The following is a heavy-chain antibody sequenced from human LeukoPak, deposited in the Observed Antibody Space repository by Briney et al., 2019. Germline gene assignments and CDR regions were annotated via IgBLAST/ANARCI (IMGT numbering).Heavy chain of an antibody. CDR2: IKQDGSEK. V-gene: IGHV3-7*01. CDR1: GFTFSSYW. D-gene: IGHD6-6*01. J-gene: IGHJ4*02. CDR3: ARESSGSSSSFDY. Sequence: GGSLRLSCAASGFTFSSYWMSWVRQAPGKGLEWVAHIKQDGSEKYYVDSVKGRFTISRDNAKNSLYLQMNSLRAEDTAVYYCARESSGSSSSFDYWGQGTLVTVSS.